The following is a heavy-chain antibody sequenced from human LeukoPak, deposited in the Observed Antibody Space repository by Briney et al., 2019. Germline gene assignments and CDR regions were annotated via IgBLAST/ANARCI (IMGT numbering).Heavy chain of an antibody. D-gene: IGHD2-2*01. CDR2: ISSSGSNI. CDR1: GFTFSDFY. J-gene: IGHJ4*02. V-gene: IGHV3-11*04. Sequence: GGSLRLSCAASGFTFSDFYMSWIRQAPGKGLEWISYISSSGSNIYYADSVRGRFTISRDNAKNSLYLQMNSLRAEDTAVYYCARDWLHAIDYWGQGTLVTVSS. CDR3: ARDWLHAIDY.